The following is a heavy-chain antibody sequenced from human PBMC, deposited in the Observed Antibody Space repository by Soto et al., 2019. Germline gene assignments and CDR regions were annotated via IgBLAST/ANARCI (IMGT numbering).Heavy chain of an antibody. CDR2: IIPIFGTA. Sequence: ASVKVSCKASGGTFSSYAISWVRQAPGQGLEWMGGIIPIFGTANYAQKFQGRVTITADESTSTAYVELSSLRSEDTAVYYCARAQGVYSDYDCCYYYGMDVWGQGTTVTVSS. CDR1: GGTFSSYA. D-gene: IGHD5-12*01. V-gene: IGHV1-69*13. J-gene: IGHJ6*02. CDR3: ARAQGVYSDYDCCYYYGMDV.